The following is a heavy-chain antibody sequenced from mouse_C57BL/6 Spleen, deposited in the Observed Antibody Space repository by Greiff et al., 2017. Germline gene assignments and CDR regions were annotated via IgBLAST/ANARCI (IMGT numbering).Heavy chain of an antibody. Sequence: QVQLQQSGAELVRPGTSVKVSCKASGYAFTNYLIEWVKQRPGQGLEWIGVINPGSGGTNYNEKFKGKATLTADKSSSTAYMQLSSLTSEDSAVYFCARGRANWDFAWFAYWGQGTLVTVSA. V-gene: IGHV1-54*01. CDR1: GYAFTNYL. CDR2: INPGSGGT. J-gene: IGHJ3*01. D-gene: IGHD4-1*01. CDR3: ARGRANWDFAWFAY.